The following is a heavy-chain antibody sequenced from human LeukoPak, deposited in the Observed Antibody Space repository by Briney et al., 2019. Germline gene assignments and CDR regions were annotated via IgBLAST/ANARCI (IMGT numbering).Heavy chain of an antibody. J-gene: IGHJ6*01. CDR1: GYTFASYY. CDR3: ASKAGLGYCSGGSCDYYYGMDV. V-gene: IGHV1-3*01. Sequence: ASVKVSCKASGYTFASYYMHWVRQAPGQRLEWMGWINAGNGNTKYSQKFQGRVTITRDTSASTAYMELSSLRSEDTAVYYCASKAGLGYCSGGSCDYYYGMDVWGKGPRSPSPQ. D-gene: IGHD2-15*01. CDR2: INAGNGNT.